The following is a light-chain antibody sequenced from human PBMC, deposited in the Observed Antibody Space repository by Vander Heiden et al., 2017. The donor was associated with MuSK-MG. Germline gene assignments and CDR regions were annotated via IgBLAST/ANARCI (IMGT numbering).Light chain of an antibody. CDR1: SSNIGTNA. CDR2: SNN. Sequence: QSVLTQPPSASGTPGQRVTISCSGSSSNIGTNAVNWYQHLPGTAPKLLIHSNNQRPSGVPDRLPGAKSGTSASLAISGLQSEDEADDDCATWDDSLDGVVLGGGTKLTVL. CDR3: ATWDDSLDGVV. V-gene: IGLV1-44*01. J-gene: IGLJ3*02.